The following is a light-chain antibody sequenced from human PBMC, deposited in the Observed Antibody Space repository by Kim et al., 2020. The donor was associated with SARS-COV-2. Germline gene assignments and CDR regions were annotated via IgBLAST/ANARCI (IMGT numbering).Light chain of an antibody. Sequence: SSELTQDPAVSVALGQTVRITCQGDSLRDYYASWYQQKPGQAPVLVIYHKNNRPSGIPDRFSGSSSGNTASLTITGALAEDEADYYCNSRDSSGNHVFFAGGTQLTVL. CDR1: SLRDYY. J-gene: IGLJ2*01. CDR3: NSRDSSGNHVF. CDR2: HKN. V-gene: IGLV3-19*01.